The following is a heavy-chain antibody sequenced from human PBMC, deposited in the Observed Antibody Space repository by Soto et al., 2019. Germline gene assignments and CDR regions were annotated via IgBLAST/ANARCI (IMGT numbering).Heavy chain of an antibody. CDR3: ARGGHCTNGVCSALGY. Sequence: QVQLQESGPGLVKPSETLSLTCTVSGGSISTYYWNWIRQPPGKGLEWIGYIYYGGSANYNPSLKSRVTISVDTSKKQFSLKLSSVTAADTAVYYCARGGHCTNGVCSALGYWGQGTLVTVSS. V-gene: IGHV4-59*08. CDR1: GGSISTYY. D-gene: IGHD2-8*01. J-gene: IGHJ4*02. CDR2: IYYGGSA.